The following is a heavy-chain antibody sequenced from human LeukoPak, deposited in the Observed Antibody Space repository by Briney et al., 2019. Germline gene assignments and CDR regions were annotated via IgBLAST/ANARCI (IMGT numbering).Heavy chain of an antibody. V-gene: IGHV3-23*01. D-gene: IGHD5-24*01. J-gene: IGHJ4*02. Sequence: GGSLRLSCAASGFTSSSFAMSWVRQAPGKGLEWVSTISGSGGSTFYADSVKGRFTISRDNSHNTLYLQMNSLRAEDTAVYYCAKARDGYNYGARLIDYWGQGTLVTVSS. CDR2: ISGSGGST. CDR3: AKARDGYNYGARLIDY. CDR1: GFTSSSFA.